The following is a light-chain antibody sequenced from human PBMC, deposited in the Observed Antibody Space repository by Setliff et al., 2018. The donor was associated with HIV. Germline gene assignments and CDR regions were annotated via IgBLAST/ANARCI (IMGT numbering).Light chain of an antibody. J-gene: IGKJ4*01. CDR3: QQYDSVLT. CDR1: QSVSGTY. CDR2: NTS. V-gene: IGKV3-20*01. Sequence: EIVLTQSPGTLSLSPGERATLSYRASQSVSGTYLAWYQQKPGQAPRLLIYNTSNRAAGVPDRFTGSGSGTDFTLTISRLEPEDFAVYYCQQYDSVLTFGGGTKV.